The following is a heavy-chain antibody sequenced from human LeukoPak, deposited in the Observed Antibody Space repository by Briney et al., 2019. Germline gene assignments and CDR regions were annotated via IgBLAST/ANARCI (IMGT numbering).Heavy chain of an antibody. CDR1: GFTVSSNY. V-gene: IGHV3-23*01. Sequence: GGSLRLSCAASGFTVSSNYMSWVRQAPGKGLEWVSAISGSGGSTYYADSVKGRFTISRDNSKNTLYLQMNSLRAEDTAVYYCAKDYPYYDILTGFPIDYWGQGTLVTVSS. CDR2: ISGSGGST. D-gene: IGHD3-9*01. J-gene: IGHJ4*02. CDR3: AKDYPYYDILTGFPIDY.